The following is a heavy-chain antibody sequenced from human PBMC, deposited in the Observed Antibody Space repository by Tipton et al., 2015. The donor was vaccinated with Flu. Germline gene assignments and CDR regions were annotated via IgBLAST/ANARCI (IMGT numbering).Heavy chain of an antibody. J-gene: IGHJ3*01. D-gene: IGHD6-19*01. CDR2: MYSGSST. CDR1: GFTVSGNH. V-gene: IGHV3-53*01. CDR3: ARYSSGRATGAFDL. Sequence: LSLTCVASGFTVSGNHMSWVRKPPGKGLEWVAVMYSGSSTFYGDSVKGRFTISRDKAKDTLYLHMNSVKVDDTAVYFCARYSSGRATGAFDLWGQGTVVIVSS.